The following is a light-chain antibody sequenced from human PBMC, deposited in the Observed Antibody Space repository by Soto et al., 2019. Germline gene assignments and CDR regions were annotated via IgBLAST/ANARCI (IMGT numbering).Light chain of an antibody. J-gene: IGLJ2*01. Sequence: QLVLTQSPSASASLGASVKLTCTLSSGHSSYAIAWHQQQPEKGPRYLMKLNSDGSHSKGDGIPDRFSGSSSGAERYLTISSRHSEDEADYYCQTWGNGIHGVFGGGTQLTVL. CDR2: LNSDGSH. CDR3: QTWGNGIHGV. CDR1: SGHSSYA. V-gene: IGLV4-69*01.